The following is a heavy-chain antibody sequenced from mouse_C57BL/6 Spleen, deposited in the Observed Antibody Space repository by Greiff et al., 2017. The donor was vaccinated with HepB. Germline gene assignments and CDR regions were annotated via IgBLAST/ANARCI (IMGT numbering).Heavy chain of an antibody. CDR1: GYAFSSSW. CDR3: ARFYGSRRYFDV. CDR2: IYPGDGDT. D-gene: IGHD1-1*01. J-gene: IGHJ1*03. Sequence: VQLVESGPELVKPGASVKISCKASGYAFSSSWMNWVKQRPGKGLEWIGRIYPGDGDTNYNGKFKGKATLTADKSSSTAYMQLSSLTSEDSAVYFCARFYGSRRYFDVWGTGTTVTVSS. V-gene: IGHV1-82*01.